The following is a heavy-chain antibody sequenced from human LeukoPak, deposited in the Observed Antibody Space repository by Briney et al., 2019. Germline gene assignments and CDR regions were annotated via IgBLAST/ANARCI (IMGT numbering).Heavy chain of an antibody. CDR1: GFTVSSNY. J-gene: IGHJ4*02. V-gene: IGHV3-66*01. CDR3: ARGGSGYYYRSVDY. CDR2: IYSGGST. D-gene: IGHD3-22*01. Sequence: AGGSLRLSCAASGFTVSSNYMSWVRQAPGKGLEWVSVIYSGGSTYYADSVKGRFTISRDNSKNTLYLQMNSLRAEDTAVYYCARGGSGYYYRSVDYWGQGTLVTVSS.